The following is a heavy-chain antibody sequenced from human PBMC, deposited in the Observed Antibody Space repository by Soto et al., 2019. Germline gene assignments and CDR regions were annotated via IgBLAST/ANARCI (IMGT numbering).Heavy chain of an antibody. V-gene: IGHV1-8*01. CDR1: GYSFTSYD. Sequence: ASVKVSCKASGYSFTSYDINWVRQATGQGLEWMGWMNPNSGNTGYAQKFQGRVTMTRNTSISTAYMELSNLKFEDTAVYFCARGEWELSWWGQGTQVTV. J-gene: IGHJ4*02. CDR3: ARGEWELSW. CDR2: MNPNSGNT. D-gene: IGHD1-26*01.